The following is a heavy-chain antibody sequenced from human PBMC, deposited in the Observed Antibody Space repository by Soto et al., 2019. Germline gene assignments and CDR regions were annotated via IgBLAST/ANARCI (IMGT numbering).Heavy chain of an antibody. D-gene: IGHD5-12*01. CDR2: IYYAGST. CDR1: GDSVSSVNYY. Sequence: ASETLSLTCTVSGDSVSSVNYYWGWIRQPPGKGLEWIGYIYYAGSTDYNPSLKSRVTISLDASKNRFSLKLTSVTAADTAVYYCATRDGYGRFDYWGQGTLVTVSS. CDR3: ATRDGYGRFDY. V-gene: IGHV4-61*01. J-gene: IGHJ4*02.